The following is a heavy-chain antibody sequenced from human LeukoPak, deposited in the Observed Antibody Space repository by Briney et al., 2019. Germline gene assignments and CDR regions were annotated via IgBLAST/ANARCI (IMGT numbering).Heavy chain of an antibody. J-gene: IGHJ4*02. CDR3: TTGPQLEPTTVDY. CDR2: IKSKTDGGTT. CDR1: GFTFSNAW. D-gene: IGHD1-1*01. Sequence: GGSLRLSCAASGFTFSNAWMSWVRQAPGKGLEWVGRIKSKTDGGTTDYAAPVKGRFTISRDDSKNTLYLQMNSLKTEDTAVYYCTTGPQLEPTTVDYWGQGTLVTVSS. V-gene: IGHV3-15*01.